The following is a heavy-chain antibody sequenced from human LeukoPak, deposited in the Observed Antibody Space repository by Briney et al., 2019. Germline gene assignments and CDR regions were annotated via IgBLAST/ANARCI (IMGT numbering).Heavy chain of an antibody. CDR1: GGSFSGYY. Sequence: SETLSLTCAVYGGSFSGYYWSWIRQPPGKGLEWIGEINHSGSTNYNPSLKSRVTISVDTSKNQFSLKLNSVTAADTAVYYCARGLEGAAAGVYFDYWGQGTLVTVSS. J-gene: IGHJ4*02. CDR3: ARGLEGAAAGVYFDY. CDR2: INHSGST. D-gene: IGHD6-13*01. V-gene: IGHV4-34*01.